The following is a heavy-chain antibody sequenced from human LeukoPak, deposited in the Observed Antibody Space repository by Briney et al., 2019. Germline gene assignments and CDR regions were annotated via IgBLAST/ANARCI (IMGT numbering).Heavy chain of an antibody. V-gene: IGHV4-59*01. Sequence: SETLSLTCTVSGGSISSYYWSWIRQPPGKGLEWIGYIYYSGNTNYNPSLKSRVTIPVDTSKNQFSLKLSSVTAADTAVYYCARSGSNSYYFDYWGQGTLVTVSS. J-gene: IGHJ4*02. CDR3: ARSGSNSYYFDY. CDR2: IYYSGNT. D-gene: IGHD4-11*01. CDR1: GGSISSYY.